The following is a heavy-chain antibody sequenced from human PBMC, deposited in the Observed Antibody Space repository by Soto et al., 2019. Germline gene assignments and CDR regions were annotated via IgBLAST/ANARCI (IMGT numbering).Heavy chain of an antibody. V-gene: IGHV1-2*04. Sequence: GASVKVSCKASGYTFTGYYMHWVRQAPGQGLEWMGWINPNSGGTNYAQKFQGWVTMTRDTSISTAYMELSRLRFDDTAVYYCARDTPGYYGMDVWGQGTTVTVSS. J-gene: IGHJ6*02. CDR1: GYTFTGYY. CDR3: ARDTPGYYGMDV. D-gene: IGHD3-10*01. CDR2: INPNSGGT.